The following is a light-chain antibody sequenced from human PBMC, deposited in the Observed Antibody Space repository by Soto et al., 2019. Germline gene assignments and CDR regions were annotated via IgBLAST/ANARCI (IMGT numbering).Light chain of an antibody. V-gene: IGLV2-14*01. J-gene: IGLJ3*02. CDR2: EVS. CDR1: SSDVGGSNY. Sequence: QSALTQPASVSGSPGQSITISCTGTSSDVGGSNYVSWYQHHPGKAPKLMIYEVSNRPSGVSSRFSGSKSGNTASLTISGLQAEDEADYSCSSYTSGSTVFGGGTKLTVL. CDR3: SSYTSGSTV.